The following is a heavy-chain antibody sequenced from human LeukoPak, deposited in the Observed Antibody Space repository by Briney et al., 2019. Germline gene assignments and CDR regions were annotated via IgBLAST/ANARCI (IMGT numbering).Heavy chain of an antibody. D-gene: IGHD6-25*01. V-gene: IGHV4-4*07. CDR1: GGSISNYY. Sequence: SETLSLTCTVSGGSISNYYWTWIRQPAGKGLEWIGRIYSSGSTNYNSSLKSRVIMSVDTSKNQFSLNLTSVTAADTAVYYCARDSAERAWDYWDQGPVITVSS. CDR2: IYSSGST. CDR3: ARDSAERAWDY. J-gene: IGHJ4*02.